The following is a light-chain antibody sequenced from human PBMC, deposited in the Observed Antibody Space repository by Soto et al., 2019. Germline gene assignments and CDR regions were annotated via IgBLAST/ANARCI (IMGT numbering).Light chain of an antibody. V-gene: IGKV1-5*03. CDR3: QQYNVYSRT. Sequence: EIQMNQSPSTLSASKGDRVTITCRASQSISSWLAWYQQKPGKAPKLLIYKASSLESGVPSRFSGSGSGTDFTLTISSLQPDDFATYYCQQYNVYSRTFGQGTNVDIK. J-gene: IGKJ1*01. CDR1: QSISSW. CDR2: KAS.